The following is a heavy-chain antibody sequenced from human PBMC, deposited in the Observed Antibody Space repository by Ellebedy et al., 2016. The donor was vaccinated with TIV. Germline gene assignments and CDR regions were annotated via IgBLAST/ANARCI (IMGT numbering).Heavy chain of an antibody. Sequence: PGGSLRLSCEGLGYSFTTRWIGWARQMPGKGLELVGIIHPADSHTKYSPSFQGQATISADKSISTSYLQLSNLKASDTAIYYCSIAVDGTTWFDPWGQGTLVTVSS. D-gene: IGHD5-24*01. CDR1: GYSFTTRW. J-gene: IGHJ5*02. CDR3: SIAVDGTTWFDP. V-gene: IGHV5-51*01. CDR2: IHPADSHT.